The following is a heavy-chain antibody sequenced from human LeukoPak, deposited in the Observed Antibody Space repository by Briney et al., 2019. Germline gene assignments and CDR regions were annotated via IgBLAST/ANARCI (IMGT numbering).Heavy chain of an antibody. CDR2: ISHSSGTI. CDR3: AKDRAEGGVPGTRFNY. J-gene: IGHJ4*02. Sequence: GGSLRLSCAASGFNFSSYTMSWFRQAPGKGLEWVSYISHSSGTIYYADSVKGRFTISRDSANNSLYLQMNSLRAEDTAVYYCAKDRAEGGVPGTRFNYWGQGTLVTVSS. V-gene: IGHV3-48*01. CDR1: GFNFSSYT. D-gene: IGHD1-7*01.